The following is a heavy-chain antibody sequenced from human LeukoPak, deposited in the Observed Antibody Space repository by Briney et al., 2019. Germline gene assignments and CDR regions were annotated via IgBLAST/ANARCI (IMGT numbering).Heavy chain of an antibody. Sequence: GGSLRLSCAASGFTFSSYGMHWVRQAPGKGLEWVSRINSDGSSTNYADSVKGRFTISRDNAKNTLHLQMNSLRAEDTAVYYCARGGRGSGTASDYWGQGTLVTVSS. CDR2: INSDGSST. J-gene: IGHJ4*02. CDR1: GFTFSSYG. V-gene: IGHV3-74*01. D-gene: IGHD3-10*01. CDR3: ARGGRGSGTASDY.